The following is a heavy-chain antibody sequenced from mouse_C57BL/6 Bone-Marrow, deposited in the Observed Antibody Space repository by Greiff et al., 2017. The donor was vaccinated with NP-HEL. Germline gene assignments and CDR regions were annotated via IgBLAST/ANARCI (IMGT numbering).Heavy chain of an antibody. J-gene: IGHJ3*01. CDR3: AGDYGRFAY. CDR2: ISSGSSTI. Sequence: EVQGVESGGGLVKPGGSLKLSCAASGFTFSDYGMHWVRQAPEKGLEWVAYISSGSSTIYYADTLKGRFTISRDNATNTLFLQRTSLGSEDTAMYYCAGDYGRFAYWGQGTLVTVSA. CDR1: GFTFSDYG. D-gene: IGHD2-4*01. V-gene: IGHV5-17*01.